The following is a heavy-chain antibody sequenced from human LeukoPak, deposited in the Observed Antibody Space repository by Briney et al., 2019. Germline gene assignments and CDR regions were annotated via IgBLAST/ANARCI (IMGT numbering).Heavy chain of an antibody. Sequence: SETLSLTCAVYGGSFSGYYWSWIRQPPGKGLEWIGEINHSGSTNYNPSLKSRVTISVDTSKNQFSLKLSSVTAADTAVYYCAVGARGYFDYWGQGTLVTVSS. CDR1: GGSFSGYY. CDR3: AVGARGYFDY. V-gene: IGHV4-34*01. CDR2: INHSGST. J-gene: IGHJ4*02.